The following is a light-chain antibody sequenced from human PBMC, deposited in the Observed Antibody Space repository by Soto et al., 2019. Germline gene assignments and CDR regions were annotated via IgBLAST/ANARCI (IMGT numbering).Light chain of an antibody. CDR2: GAS. Sequence: EIVMTQSRATLSVSPGERATLSCRASQSVSSNLAWYQQKPGQAPRLLIYGASTRATGIPARFSGSGSGTEFTLTISSLQSEDFAVYYCQQYNNLWTFGQGTKVDIK. CDR1: QSVSSN. V-gene: IGKV3-15*01. J-gene: IGKJ1*01. CDR3: QQYNNLWT.